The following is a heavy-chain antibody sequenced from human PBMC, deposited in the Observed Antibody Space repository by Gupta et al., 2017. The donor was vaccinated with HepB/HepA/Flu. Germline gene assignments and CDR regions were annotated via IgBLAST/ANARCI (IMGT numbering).Heavy chain of an antibody. D-gene: IGHD3-10*01. CDR1: GFTFDDYA. Sequence: EVQLVESGGGLVQPGRSLRLSCAASGFTFDDYAMYWVRQAPGKGLEWVSGISWNGGDLGYADSVKGRFTISRDNAKNSLYLQMSSLRAEDTALYYCAKAGGPSPANHFDYWGQGTMVTVSS. V-gene: IGHV3-9*01. CDR3: AKAGGPSPANHFDY. CDR2: ISWNGGDL. J-gene: IGHJ4*02.